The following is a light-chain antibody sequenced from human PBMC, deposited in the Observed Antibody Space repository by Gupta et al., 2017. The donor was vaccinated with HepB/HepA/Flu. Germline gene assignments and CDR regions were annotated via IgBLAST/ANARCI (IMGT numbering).Light chain of an antibody. Sequence: QSALTQPPSVSGSPVQSVTISCTGSSSDLGSYTRVSCYQQPPGTAPKLLIYEVSYRPSGVPDRFSGSKSGNTASLTISGLQAEDEAEYYCCSYTKSSTWAFGGGTKLTVL. CDR2: EVS. V-gene: IGLV2-18*02. J-gene: IGLJ3*02. CDR3: CSYTKSSTWA. CDR1: SSDLGSYTR.